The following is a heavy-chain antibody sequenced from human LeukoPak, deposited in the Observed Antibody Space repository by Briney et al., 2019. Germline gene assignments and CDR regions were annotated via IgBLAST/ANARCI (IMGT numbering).Heavy chain of an antibody. Sequence: GGSLRLSCAASGFTFSSYDMSWVRQAPGKGLEWVSAISGSGGSTYYADSVKGRFTISRDNSKNTLYLQMNSLRAEDTAVYYCAKHVLRFLEWLPIDAFDIWGQGTMVTVSS. CDR3: AKHVLRFLEWLPIDAFDI. V-gene: IGHV3-23*01. CDR1: GFTFSSYD. J-gene: IGHJ3*02. D-gene: IGHD3-3*01. CDR2: ISGSGGST.